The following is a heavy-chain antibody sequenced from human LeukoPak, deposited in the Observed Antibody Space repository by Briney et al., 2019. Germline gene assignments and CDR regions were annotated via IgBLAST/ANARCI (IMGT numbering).Heavy chain of an antibody. CDR3: ARGAVVNTYGDYFDY. J-gene: IGHJ4*02. Sequence: SVKVSCKASGGTFSSYAISWVRQAPGQGLEWMGRIIPIFGIANYAQKFQGRVTITADKSTSTAYMELSSLRAEDTAVYYCARGAVVNTYGDYFDYWGQGTLVTVSS. CDR1: GGTFSSYA. D-gene: IGHD3-22*01. CDR2: IIPIFGIA. V-gene: IGHV1-69*04.